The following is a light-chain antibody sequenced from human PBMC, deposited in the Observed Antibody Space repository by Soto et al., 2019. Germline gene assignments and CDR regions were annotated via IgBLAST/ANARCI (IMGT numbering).Light chain of an antibody. CDR2: DAS. V-gene: IGKV1-5*01. J-gene: IGKJ1*01. Sequence: DIQMTQSPSTLSKSVGDRVTITCRASQNIGSWLAWYQQKPGKAPRLLIYDASSLERGVPSRFSASGSGTEFTLTISSLQPDDFATYYCQQYNNISTFGQGTKVDIK. CDR3: QQYNNIST. CDR1: QNIGSW.